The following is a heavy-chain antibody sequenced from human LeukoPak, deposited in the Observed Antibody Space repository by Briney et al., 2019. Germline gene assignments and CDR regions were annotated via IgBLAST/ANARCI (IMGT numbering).Heavy chain of an antibody. D-gene: IGHD3-16*01. V-gene: IGHV3-48*03. J-gene: IGHJ3*02. CDR3: ARARLTDYVWGRRTFDI. CDR2: ISSSGSTI. Sequence: GGSLRLSCAASGFTFSGSALNWVRQAPGKGLEWVSYISSSGSTIYYADSVKGRFTISRDNAKKSLYLQMNSLRAEDTAVYYCARARLTDYVWGRRTFDIWGQGTMVTISS. CDR1: GFTFSGSA.